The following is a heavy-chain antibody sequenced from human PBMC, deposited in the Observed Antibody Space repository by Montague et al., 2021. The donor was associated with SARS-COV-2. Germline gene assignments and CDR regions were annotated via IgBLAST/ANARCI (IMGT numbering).Heavy chain of an antibody. Sequence: SLRLSCAASGFTFSSHAMTWVRQAPGKGLEWVSSLGLGGIYTHYADSVKGRFTVSRDISKNTLYLQMNSLTADDSAVYFCVKDSSYEDYTKGFDSWGQGTMVTVSS. CDR2: LGLGGIYT. CDR3: VKDSSYEDYTKGFDS. V-gene: IGHV3-23*01. CDR1: GFTFSSHA. J-gene: IGHJ3*02. D-gene: IGHD2-2*02.